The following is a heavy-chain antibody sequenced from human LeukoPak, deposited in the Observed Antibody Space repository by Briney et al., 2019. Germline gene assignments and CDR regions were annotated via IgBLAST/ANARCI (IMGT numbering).Heavy chain of an antibody. CDR2: INPSGGST. D-gene: IGHD2-2*01. V-gene: IGHV1-46*01. Sequence: VASVKVSCKASGYTFTSYYMHWVRQAPGQGLEWMGIINPSGGSTSYAQKFQGRVTMTRDTSTSTVYMELSSLRSEDTAVYYCARVVPAAIVLRGDLNWFDPWGQGTLVTVSS. J-gene: IGHJ5*02. CDR3: ARVVPAAIVLRGDLNWFDP. CDR1: GYTFTSYY.